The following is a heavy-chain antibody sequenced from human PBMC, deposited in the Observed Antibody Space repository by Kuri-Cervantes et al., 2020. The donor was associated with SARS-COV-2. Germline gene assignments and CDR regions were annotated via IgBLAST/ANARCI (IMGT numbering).Heavy chain of an antibody. V-gene: IGHV1-2*02. CDR1: GYTFNSYG. D-gene: IGHD3-9*01. CDR3: ARDYDILTGYLTLDY. J-gene: IGHJ4*02. CDR2: INPKTSGT. Sequence: ASVKVSCKASGYTFNSYGISWVRQAPGQGLEWMGWINPKTSGTKFAQRFQGRVTMARDTSINTVYMELSRLRSDDSAIYYCARDYDILTGYLTLDYWGQGTLVTVSS.